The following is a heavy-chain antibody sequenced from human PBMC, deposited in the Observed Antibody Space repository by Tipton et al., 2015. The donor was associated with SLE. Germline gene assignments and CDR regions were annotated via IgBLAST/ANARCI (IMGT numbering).Heavy chain of an antibody. CDR2: ISSSSSYI. CDR3: ARAGIAVAGLPYFDY. Sequence: GSLRLSCAASGFTFSGYSMNWVRQAPGKGLEWVSSISSSSSYIYYADSVKGRFTISRDNAKNSLYLQMNSLRAEDTAVYYCARAGIAVAGLPYFDYWGQGTLVTVSS. D-gene: IGHD6-19*01. V-gene: IGHV3-21*03. CDR1: GFTFSGYS. J-gene: IGHJ4*02.